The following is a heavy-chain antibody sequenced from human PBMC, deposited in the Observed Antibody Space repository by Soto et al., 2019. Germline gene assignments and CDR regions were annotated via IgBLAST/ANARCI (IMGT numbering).Heavy chain of an antibody. V-gene: IGHV4-4*02. Sequence: QVQLQESGPGLVKPSGTLSRTCAVSGGSVSSSNWWSWFRQSPGKGLEWMGEIYHSGSAHYNPSLKSQATIALGKSKNPCYLGLTSVTAEDTAVYYCARVPCVVVSADDAFDIWGPGTRVIVSS. CDR1: GGSVSSSNW. CDR2: IYHSGSA. D-gene: IGHD2-21*02. J-gene: IGHJ3*02. CDR3: ARVPCVVVSADDAFDI.